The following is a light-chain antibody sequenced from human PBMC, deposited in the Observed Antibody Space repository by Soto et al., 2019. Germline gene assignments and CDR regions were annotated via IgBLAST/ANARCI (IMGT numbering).Light chain of an antibody. CDR1: QYVSTF. V-gene: IGKV3-11*01. Sequence: EIVLTQSPATLSVSPGERVTLSCRASQYVSTFVAWYQHKPGQAPRALIYDTFKRATGVPDRFSGGGSGTDFTLTISSLEPEDFAVYSCQQRARWPMPFGQGTRLE. CDR2: DTF. J-gene: IGKJ5*01. CDR3: QQRARWPMP.